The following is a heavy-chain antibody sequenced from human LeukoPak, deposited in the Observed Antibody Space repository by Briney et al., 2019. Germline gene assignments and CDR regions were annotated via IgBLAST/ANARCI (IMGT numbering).Heavy chain of an antibody. Sequence: GESLRLSCAASGFTFSTSAMSWVRQAPGKGLEWISSISGGGDKTYYADSVKGRFTISRDNPRKTLFLQVSSLRAEDTAVYYCAKGGDYSTSSELDFWGQGTLVTVSS. CDR2: ISGGGDKT. CDR1: GFTFSTSA. V-gene: IGHV3-23*01. J-gene: IGHJ4*02. CDR3: AKGGDYSTSSELDF. D-gene: IGHD6-6*01.